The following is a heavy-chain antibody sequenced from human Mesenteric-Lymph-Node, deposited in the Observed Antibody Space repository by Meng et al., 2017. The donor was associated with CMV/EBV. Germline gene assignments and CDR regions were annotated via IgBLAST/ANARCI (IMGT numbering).Heavy chain of an antibody. V-gene: IGHV1-18*01. CDR3: DLWGYCSGGSCYSDFDY. J-gene: IGHJ4*02. Sequence: PLPSLRSHWLRQAPGQRREWMGWISAYNGNTNYAQKFQSRVTLTTDTAKSTAYIALRRLRSDETAVYYWDLWGYCSGGSCYSDFDYWGQGTLVTVSS. D-gene: IGHD2-15*01. CDR2: ISAYNGNT. CDR1: PLPSLR.